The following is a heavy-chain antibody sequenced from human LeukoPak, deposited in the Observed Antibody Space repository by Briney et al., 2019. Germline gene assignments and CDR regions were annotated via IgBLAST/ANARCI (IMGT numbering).Heavy chain of an antibody. J-gene: IGHJ2*01. V-gene: IGHV4-4*07. D-gene: IGHD3-16*01. CDR1: GGSISSYY. Sequence: SETLSLTCTVSGGSISSYYWGWIRQPAGKGLEWIGRIYTSGSTNYNPSLKSRVTMSVDTSKNQFSLKLSSVTAADTAVYYCARGDRPFYVSPDYWYFDLWGRGTLVTVSS. CDR2: IYTSGST. CDR3: ARGDRPFYVSPDYWYFDL.